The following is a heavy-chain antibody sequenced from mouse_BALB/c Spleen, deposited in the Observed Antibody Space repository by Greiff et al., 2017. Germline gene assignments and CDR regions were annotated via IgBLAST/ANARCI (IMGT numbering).Heavy chain of an antibody. V-gene: IGHV5-17*02. CDR2: ISSGSSTI. D-gene: IGHD2-4*01. CDR3: ARGEATMIAY. J-gene: IGHJ3*01. Sequence: EVKLMESGGGLVQPGGSRKLSCAASGFTFSSFGMHWVRQAPEKGLEWVAYISSGSSTIYYADTVKGRFTISRDNPKNTLFLQMTSLRSEDTAMYYCARGEATMIAYWGQGTLVTVSA. CDR1: GFTFSSFG.